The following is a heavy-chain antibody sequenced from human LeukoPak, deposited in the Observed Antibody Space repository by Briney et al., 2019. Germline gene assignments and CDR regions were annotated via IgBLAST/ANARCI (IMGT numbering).Heavy chain of an antibody. D-gene: IGHD3-10*01. CDR2: IYYSGST. V-gene: IGHV4-39*01. Sequence: SETLSLTCTVSGGSIGSSSYYWGWIRQPPGKGLEWIGSIYYSGSTYYNPSLKCRVTIFVDMSKNQFSLKLRSVTAADTAVYYCARGPSGSYPNYFDYWGQGTLVTVSS. J-gene: IGHJ4*02. CDR1: GGSIGSSSYY. CDR3: ARGPSGSYPNYFDY.